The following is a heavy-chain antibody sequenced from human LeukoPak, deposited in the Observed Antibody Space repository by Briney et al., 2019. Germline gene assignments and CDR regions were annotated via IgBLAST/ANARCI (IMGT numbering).Heavy chain of an antibody. J-gene: IGHJ4*02. CDR3: ARETTLRLGELSLVDY. Sequence: ASVKVSCKASGYTFTGYYMHWVRQAPGQGLEWMGIINPSGGSTSYAQKFQGRVTMTRDTSTSTVYMELSSLRSEDTAVYYCARETTLRLGELSLVDYWGQGTLVTVSS. V-gene: IGHV1-46*01. D-gene: IGHD3-16*02. CDR2: INPSGGST. CDR1: GYTFTGYY.